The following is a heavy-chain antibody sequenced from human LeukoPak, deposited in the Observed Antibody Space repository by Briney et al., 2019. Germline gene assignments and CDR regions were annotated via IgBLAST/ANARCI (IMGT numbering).Heavy chain of an antibody. CDR3: AKVEYYGSGSYL. CDR1: GFTFDDYA. D-gene: IGHD3-10*01. J-gene: IGHJ4*02. V-gene: IGHV3-23*01. Sequence: GGSLRLSCAASGFTFDDYAMHWVRQAPGKGLEWVSAISESGDKTHYADSVKGRFTISRDNSKNTLYLQMNSLRAEDTAVYYCAKVEYYGSGSYLWGQGTLVTVSS. CDR2: ISESGDKT.